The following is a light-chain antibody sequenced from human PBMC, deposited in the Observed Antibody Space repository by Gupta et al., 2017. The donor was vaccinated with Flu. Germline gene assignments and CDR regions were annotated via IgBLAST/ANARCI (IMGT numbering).Light chain of an antibody. V-gene: IGKV1-5*03. J-gene: IGKJ2*01. CDR2: ETS. Sequence: PSSLSASVGDRVTITCRASQRIGTSLAWYQQKPGKAPKLLIYETSSLESGVPSRFGGSGSGTEFTLTITSLQPDDFGTYYCQQYYVSSVPFGQGTRVEI. CDR3: QQYYVSSVP. CDR1: QRIGTS.